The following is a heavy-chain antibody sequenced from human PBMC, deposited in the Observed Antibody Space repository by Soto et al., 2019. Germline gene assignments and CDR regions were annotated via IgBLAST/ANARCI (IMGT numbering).Heavy chain of an antibody. CDR3: ARGYCSGGNCYSGMDV. D-gene: IGHD2-15*01. CDR1: GGTFSTHA. Sequence: SVTVSCKASGGTFSTHAIIWVRQAPGHGLEWMGGIIPISGTTYYTQKFQGRDTITADEPTSTAFMELSSRKSEDTAVFYCARGYCSGGNCYSGMDVWGQGTLVTVSS. CDR2: IIPISGTT. V-gene: IGHV1-69*13. J-gene: IGHJ6*02.